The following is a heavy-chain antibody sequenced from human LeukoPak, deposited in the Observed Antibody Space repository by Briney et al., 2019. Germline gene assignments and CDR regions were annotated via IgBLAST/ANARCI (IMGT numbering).Heavy chain of an antibody. V-gene: IGHV3-23*01. CDR3: AKDGGSSVVITLHYFDY. Sequence: PGGSLRPSCAASGFTFSSYAMSWVRQAPGKGLEWVSAISGSGGSTYYADSVKGRFTISRDNSKNTLYLQMNSLRAEDTAVYYCAKDGGSSVVITLHYFDYWGQGTLVTVSS. CDR1: GFTFSSYA. D-gene: IGHD3-22*01. CDR2: ISGSGGST. J-gene: IGHJ4*02.